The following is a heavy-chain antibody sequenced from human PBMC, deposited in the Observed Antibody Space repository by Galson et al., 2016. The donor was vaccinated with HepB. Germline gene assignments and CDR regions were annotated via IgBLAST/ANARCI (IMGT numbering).Heavy chain of an antibody. V-gene: IGHV1-18*01. D-gene: IGHD4-23*01. J-gene: IGHJ4*02. CDR1: GYTFTNYG. CDR3: ARGHDYGGNNDY. Sequence: SVKVSCKASGYTFTNYGISWVRQAPGQGLEWMGWISAYNGNTNYVQKFQGRVSMTIERSTSTAYMALRSLRSDDTAVYYCARGHDYGGNNDYWGQGTLVTGSS. CDR2: ISAYNGNT.